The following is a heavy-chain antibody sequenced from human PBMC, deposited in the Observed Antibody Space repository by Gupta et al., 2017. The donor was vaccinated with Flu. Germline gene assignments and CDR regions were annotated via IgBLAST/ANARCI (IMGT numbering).Heavy chain of an antibody. CDR1: GYTFTRYY. Sequence: QVQLVQSGAAAKTPGASVTVSCKASGYTFTRYYMPWVLQAPGQGLEWMGWINANSGGTNYAQNFQGRVTMTRDTSISTAYMELSRLRSDDTAVYFCARGPQIAVAGTIADYWGQGTLVTVSS. D-gene: IGHD6-19*01. J-gene: IGHJ4*02. CDR3: ARGPQIAVAGTIADY. CDR2: INANSGGT. V-gene: IGHV1-2*02.